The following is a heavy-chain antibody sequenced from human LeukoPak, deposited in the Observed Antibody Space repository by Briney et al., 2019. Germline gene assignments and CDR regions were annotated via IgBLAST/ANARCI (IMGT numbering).Heavy chain of an antibody. J-gene: IGHJ6*02. CDR2: INTNTGNP. D-gene: IGHD3-9*01. V-gene: IGHV7-4-1*02. CDR3: ARVYYDILTGYPSSGMDV. CDR1: GYTFTSYG. Sequence: ASVKVSCKASGYTFTSYGISWLRQAPGQGLEWMGWINTNTGNPTYAQGFTGRFVFSLDTSVSTAYLQISSLKAEDTAVYYCARVYYDILTGYPSSGMDVWGQGSTVTVSS.